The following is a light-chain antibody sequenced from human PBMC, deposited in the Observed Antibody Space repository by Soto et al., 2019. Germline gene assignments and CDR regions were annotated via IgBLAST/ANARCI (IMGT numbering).Light chain of an antibody. Sequence: EIVLTQSPATLSLSPGERATLSCRASQGISSYLAWYQQKPGQAPRLLIYDASNRAPGIPARFSGSGPGTDFTLTISSLEPEDFAVYYCQQRSKWPFTFGQGTRLEIK. V-gene: IGKV3D-11*01. CDR2: DAS. CDR1: QGISSY. J-gene: IGKJ5*01. CDR3: QQRSKWPFT.